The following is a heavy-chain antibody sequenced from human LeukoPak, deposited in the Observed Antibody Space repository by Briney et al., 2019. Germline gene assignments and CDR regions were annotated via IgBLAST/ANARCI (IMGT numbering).Heavy chain of an antibody. CDR1: GFTFDTFA. D-gene: IGHD7-27*01. V-gene: IGHV3-23*01. J-gene: IGHJ4*02. CDR3: ARDGQAFNSNWDYFEY. CDR2: IGNTET. Sequence: GGSLRLSCVASGFTFDTFAMSWVRQAPGKGLEWVSGIGNTETYYADSVKSRFTISRDNSKSTIYLHMNNLRAEDTALYYCARDGQAFNSNWDYFEYWGQGTPVTVSS.